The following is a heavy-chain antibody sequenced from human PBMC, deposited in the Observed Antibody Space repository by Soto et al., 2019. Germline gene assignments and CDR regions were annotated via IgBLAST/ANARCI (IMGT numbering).Heavy chain of an antibody. CDR1: GYTFATYA. CDR3: ARRYKAARWLET. D-gene: IGHD1-20*01. Sequence: QVPLVQSGAEVKKPGASVKVSCKASGYTFATYAIHWVRQAPGEGLEWMGWINPATGNTEYSEKFQDRVTLTRDTTATTADMELRGLRFEDTAGYYFARRYKAARWLETWGQGTLVTVSS. V-gene: IGHV1-3*01. J-gene: IGHJ5*02. CDR2: INPATGNT.